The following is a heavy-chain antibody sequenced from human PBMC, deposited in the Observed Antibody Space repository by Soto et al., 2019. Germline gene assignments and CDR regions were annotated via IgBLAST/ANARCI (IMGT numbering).Heavy chain of an antibody. J-gene: IGHJ6*02. CDR3: GRGVTIFGPAPRDLPPDV. Sequence: LEQSGAEVRSPGSSVTISCKASGGSFTSFSIDWVRQAPGEGLEWIGGVIRLIGKVRYSPTFQNRVTMTTDESANTAFLHLRRLTSDDTAVYFCGRGVTIFGPAPRDLPPDVWGQGTALIVSS. CDR2: VIRLIGKV. D-gene: IGHD3-10*01. CDR1: GGSFTSFS. V-gene: IGHV1-69*05.